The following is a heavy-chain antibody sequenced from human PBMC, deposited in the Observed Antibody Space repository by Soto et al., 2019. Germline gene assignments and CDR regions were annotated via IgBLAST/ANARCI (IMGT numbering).Heavy chain of an antibody. CDR2: ISWDGGST. V-gene: IGHV3-43*01. J-gene: IGHJ4*02. Sequence: EVQLVESGGVVVQPGGSLRLSCAASGFTFYDYTMHWVRQAPGKGLEWVSLISWDGGSTYYADSVKGRFTISRDNSRNSLYLQMNSLRTEDTALYYCARGRYSYGYYAFGGQGTLVTVSS. CDR3: ARGRYSYGYYAF. CDR1: GFTFYDYT. D-gene: IGHD5-18*01.